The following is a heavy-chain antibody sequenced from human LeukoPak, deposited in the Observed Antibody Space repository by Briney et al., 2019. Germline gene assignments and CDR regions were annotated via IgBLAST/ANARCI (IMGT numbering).Heavy chain of an antibody. D-gene: IGHD6-13*01. CDR1: GFSVSNNY. CDR2: IYSRGGT. V-gene: IGHV3-53*01. Sequence: GGSLRLSCAVSGFSVSNNYMNWVRQTPGKGLEWVSLIYSRGGTSYADSVKGRFTISRDSSKNTLFLQMNSLRVEDTAVYYCARDPPGIAASGTYYWGQGTLVTVSS. CDR3: ARDPPGIAASGTYY. J-gene: IGHJ4*02.